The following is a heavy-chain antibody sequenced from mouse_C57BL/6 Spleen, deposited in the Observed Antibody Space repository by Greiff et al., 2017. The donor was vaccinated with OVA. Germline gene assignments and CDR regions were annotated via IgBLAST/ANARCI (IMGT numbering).Heavy chain of an antibody. Sequence: QVQLKQSGAELVMPGASVKLSCKASGYTFTSYWMHWVKQRPGQGLEWIGEIDPSDSYTNYNQKLKGKSTLTVDKSSSTAYMHLSSLTSEDSAVYYCARATGTAWFAYWGQGTLVTVSA. D-gene: IGHD4-1*01. V-gene: IGHV1-69*01. CDR2: IDPSDSYT. CDR1: GYTFTSYW. J-gene: IGHJ3*01. CDR3: ARATGTAWFAY.